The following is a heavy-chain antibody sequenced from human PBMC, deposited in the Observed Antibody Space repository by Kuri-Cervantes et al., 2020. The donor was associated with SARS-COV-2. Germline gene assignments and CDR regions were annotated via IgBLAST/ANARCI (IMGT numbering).Heavy chain of an antibody. CDR2: ISSSSSTI. CDR3: ARALDGVVTRYYYYGMDV. V-gene: IGHV3-48*04. Sequence: LSLTCAASGFTFSSYSMNWVRQAPGKGLEWVSYISSSSSTIYYADSVKGRFTISRDNAKNSLYLQMNSLRAEDTAVYYCARALDGVVTRYYYYGMDVWGQGTTVTVSS. D-gene: IGHD3-3*01. CDR1: GFTFSSYS. J-gene: IGHJ6*02.